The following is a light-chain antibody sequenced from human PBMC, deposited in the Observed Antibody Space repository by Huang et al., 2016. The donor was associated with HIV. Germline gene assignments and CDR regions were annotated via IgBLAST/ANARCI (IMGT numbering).Light chain of an antibody. J-gene: IGKJ4*01. V-gene: IGKV3D-15*01. CDR1: QNVRNN. CDR2: DTS. CDR3: QQYDNWPPGLT. Sequence: EIMMTQSPATLSVSPGGRATLSCRASQNVRNNLAWYQQKTGQAPRLLIYDTSTRASGIPARFSGSGSGTEFTLTISGRQSEDFAIYYCQQYDNWPPGLTFGGGTKVEI.